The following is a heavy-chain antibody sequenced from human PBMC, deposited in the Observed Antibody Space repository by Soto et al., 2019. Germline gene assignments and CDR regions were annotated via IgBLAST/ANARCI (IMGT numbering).Heavy chain of an antibody. D-gene: IGHD3-22*01. CDR3: VRSSILVSSRGRGAFFDS. V-gene: IGHV3-7*03. J-gene: IGHJ4*02. CDR1: GFTFSNYW. Sequence: EVQLVESGGGLVQPGGSLRLSCAASGFTFSNYWMSWVRQVPGKGLAWVSNIKEDGSEKYYVDSVKGRFTISRDNAKNSVHLQMNSLRDEDTAVYYCVRSSILVSSRGRGAFFDSWVQGPPRTVSS. CDR2: IKEDGSEK.